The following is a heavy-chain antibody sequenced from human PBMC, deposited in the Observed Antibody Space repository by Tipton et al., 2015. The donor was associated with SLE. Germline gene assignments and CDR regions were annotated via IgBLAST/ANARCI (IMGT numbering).Heavy chain of an antibody. CDR1: GGPIRNSPYY. J-gene: IGHJ2*01. V-gene: IGHV4-39*07. Sequence: TLSLTCHVAGGPIRNSPYYWAWIRQTRGKRLEWIGSVFDTGYTAYNPSLEGRMSISVDTSNNEFSLKLSSVTAADTAVYYCARGSDGEYVRYFDVWGPGTLVTVSS. CDR2: VFDTGYT. CDR3: ARGSDGEYVRYFDV. D-gene: IGHD4-17*01.